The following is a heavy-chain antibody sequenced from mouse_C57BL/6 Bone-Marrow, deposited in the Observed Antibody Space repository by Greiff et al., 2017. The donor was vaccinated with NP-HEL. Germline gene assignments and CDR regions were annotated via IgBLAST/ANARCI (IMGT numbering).Heavy chain of an antibody. Sequence: AHLVESGAELVKPGASVKLSCKASGYTFTSYWMHWVKQRPGRGLEWIGRIDPNSGGTKYNEKFKSKATLTVDKPSSTAYMQLSSLTSEDSAVYYCARVYYSNHYYAMDYWGQGTSVTVSS. D-gene: IGHD2-5*01. CDR3: ARVYYSNHYYAMDY. J-gene: IGHJ4*01. V-gene: IGHV1-72*01. CDR1: GYTFTSYW. CDR2: IDPNSGGT.